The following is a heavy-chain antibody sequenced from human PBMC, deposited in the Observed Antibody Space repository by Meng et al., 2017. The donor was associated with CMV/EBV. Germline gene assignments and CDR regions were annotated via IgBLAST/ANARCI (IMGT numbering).Heavy chain of an antibody. J-gene: IGHJ4*02. CDR3: ARGGSSSSETFDY. D-gene: IGHD6-6*01. CDR2: IYYSGST. V-gene: IGHV4-59*01. Sequence: SETLSLTCIVSGYSITSGYYWSWIRQPPGKGLEWIGYIYYSGSTNYNPSLKSRVTISVDTSKNQFSLKLSSVTAADTAVYYCARGGSSSSETFDYWGQGTLVTVSS. CDR1: GYSITSGYY.